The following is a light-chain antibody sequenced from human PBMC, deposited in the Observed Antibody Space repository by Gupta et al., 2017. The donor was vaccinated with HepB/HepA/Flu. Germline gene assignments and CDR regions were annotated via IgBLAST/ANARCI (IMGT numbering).Light chain of an antibody. CDR3: QQCSTYPLT. J-gene: IGKJ4*01. Sequence: AIQLTQSPSSLSASVGDRVTITCRASQGITSDLAWYQQRPGKAPKLLIYDVSSFQSGVPLRFSGSGSGKDFTLTISSLEPEDFAAYYCQQCSTYPLTFGGGTKVEIK. CDR1: QGITSD. CDR2: DVS. V-gene: IGKV1-13*02.